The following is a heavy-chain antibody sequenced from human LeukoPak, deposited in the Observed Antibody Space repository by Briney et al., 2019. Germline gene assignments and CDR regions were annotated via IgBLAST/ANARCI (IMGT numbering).Heavy chain of an antibody. Sequence: SETLSLTCAVYGGSFSGYYWSWIRQPPGKGLEWIGEINHSGSTNYNPSLKSRVTISVDTSKNQFSLKLSSVTAADTAVYYCARGRDKLGYCSSTSCYRQYNWFDPWGQGTLVSVSS. V-gene: IGHV4-34*01. CDR3: ARGRDKLGYCSSTSCYRQYNWFDP. J-gene: IGHJ5*02. D-gene: IGHD2-2*02. CDR2: INHSGST. CDR1: GGSFSGYY.